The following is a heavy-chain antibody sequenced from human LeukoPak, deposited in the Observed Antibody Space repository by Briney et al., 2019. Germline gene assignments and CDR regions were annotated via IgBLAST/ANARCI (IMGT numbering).Heavy chain of an antibody. V-gene: IGHV1-18*01. CDR2: ISAYNGNT. D-gene: IGHD2-15*01. CDR3: ARDRCSGGSCYLDY. Sequence: ASVKVSCKASGYTFTSYGISWVRQAPGQGLEWMGWISAYNGNTSYAQKLQGRVTMTTDTSTSTAYMELRSLRSDDTAVYYCARDRCSGGSCYLDYWGQGTLVTVSS. J-gene: IGHJ4*02. CDR1: GYTFTSYG.